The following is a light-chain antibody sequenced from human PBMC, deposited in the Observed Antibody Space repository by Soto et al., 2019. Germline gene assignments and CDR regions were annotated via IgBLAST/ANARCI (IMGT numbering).Light chain of an antibody. CDR2: GAS. V-gene: IGKV3-15*01. CDR3: QQYNNWWT. Sequence: EIVMTQSPATLSVSPGERVTLSCRASQSVSSSLAWYQQKPGQAPRLLIYGASTRAIGIPGRFSGSGSETGFTLNISSLKSEDFAVYYCQQYNNWWTFGQGTKVETK. J-gene: IGKJ1*01. CDR1: QSVSSS.